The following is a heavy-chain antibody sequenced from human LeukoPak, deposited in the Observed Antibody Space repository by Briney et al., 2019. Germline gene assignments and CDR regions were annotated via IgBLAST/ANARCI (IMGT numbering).Heavy chain of an antibody. Sequence: ASVKVSYKASGYTFTSYAMNWVRQAPGLGLEWMGWINPNSGGTNYAQKFQGRVTMTRDTSIGTAYMELNRLRSDDTAVYYCARGSYDSSDFEYFHHWGQGTLVTVSS. V-gene: IGHV1-2*02. J-gene: IGHJ1*01. CDR3: ARGSYDSSDFEYFHH. D-gene: IGHD3-22*01. CDR1: GYTFTSYA. CDR2: INPNSGGT.